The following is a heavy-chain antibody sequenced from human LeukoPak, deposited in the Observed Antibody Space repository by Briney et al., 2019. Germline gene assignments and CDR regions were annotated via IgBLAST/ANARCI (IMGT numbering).Heavy chain of an antibody. Sequence: ASVKVSCKASGYTFTDYYIHWVRQAPGQGLEWMGSINTYSGATNYAQRFQGRVTMTRDTSISTAYMELGRVRSDDSAIYYCARDPTLGFYYFYLDVWGKGTTVTVSS. V-gene: IGHV1-2*02. CDR3: ARDPTLGFYYFYLDV. J-gene: IGHJ6*03. CDR1: GYTFTDYY. D-gene: IGHD2-2*03. CDR2: INTYSGAT.